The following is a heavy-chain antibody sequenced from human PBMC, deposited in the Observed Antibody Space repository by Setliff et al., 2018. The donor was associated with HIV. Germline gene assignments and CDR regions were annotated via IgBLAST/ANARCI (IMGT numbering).Heavy chain of an antibody. D-gene: IGHD3-22*01. V-gene: IGHV4-39*01. CDR3: ASRVYYYDESRILREEGFVP. J-gene: IGHJ5*02. CDR2: IYHTGKT. Sequence: PSETLSLTCSVSGGPISDNKYYWSRIRQPPGKGLEWTGSIYHTGKTYYNSALKNRLTISVDTSKNQFSLELSSVTAADTAVYYCASRVYYYDESRILREEGFVPWGQGTLVTVSS. CDR1: GGPISDNKYY.